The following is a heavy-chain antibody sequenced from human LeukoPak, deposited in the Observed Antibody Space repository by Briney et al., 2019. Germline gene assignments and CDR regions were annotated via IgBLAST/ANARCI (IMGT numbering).Heavy chain of an antibody. V-gene: IGHV1-8*01. Sequence: AASVKVSYKASGYTFTSYDINWVRQAAGQGLEWMGWMNPNSGNTGYAQKFQGRVTMTRNTSISTAYMELSSLRSEDTAVYYCARGFMVRGLDLDYCGQGTLITVSS. CDR1: GYTFTSYD. CDR2: MNPNSGNT. J-gene: IGHJ4*02. D-gene: IGHD3-10*01. CDR3: ARGFMVRGLDLDY.